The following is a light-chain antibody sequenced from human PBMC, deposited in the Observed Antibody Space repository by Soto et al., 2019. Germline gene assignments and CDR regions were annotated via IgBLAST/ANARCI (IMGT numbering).Light chain of an antibody. CDR3: CSYAGSYTWV. V-gene: IGLV2-11*01. CDR2: AVN. J-gene: IGLJ3*02. CDR1: SSDVGDYNY. Sequence: QSARTQPRSVSGSPGQSVTISCTGTSSDVGDYNYVSWYQQHPGKAPKLLIYAVNMRPSGVPDRFSGSKSGNTASLTISGLQAEDEADYSCCSYAGSYTWVFGGGTKVTVL.